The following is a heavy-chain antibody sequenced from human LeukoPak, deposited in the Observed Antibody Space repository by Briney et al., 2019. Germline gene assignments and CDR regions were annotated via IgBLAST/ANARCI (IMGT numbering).Heavy chain of an antibody. Sequence: AGGSLRLSCAASGFIVSSNYMSWVRQAPGKGLEWVANINQDGSEKYYVDSVKGRLTISRDNAKNSLYLQMNSLRAEDTAIYYCARTKYCSGGSCYKEYWGQGTLVTVSS. V-gene: IGHV3-7*01. CDR3: ARTKYCSGGSCYKEY. CDR1: GFIVSSNY. J-gene: IGHJ4*02. CDR2: INQDGSEK. D-gene: IGHD2-15*01.